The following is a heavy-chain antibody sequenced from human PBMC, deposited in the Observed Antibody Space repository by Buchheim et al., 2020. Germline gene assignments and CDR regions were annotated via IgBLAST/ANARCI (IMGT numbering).Heavy chain of an antibody. V-gene: IGHV3-30*03. Sequence: QVQLVESGGGVVQPGRSLRLSCAASGFTFSSYGMHWVRQAPGKGLEWVAVISYDGSNKYYADSVKGRFTISRDNSKNTLYLQMNSLRAEDTAVYYCAHLPGGRRTADKLFDYWGQGTL. CDR3: AHLPGGRRTADKLFDY. CDR2: ISYDGSNK. D-gene: IGHD3-16*01. J-gene: IGHJ4*02. CDR1: GFTFSSYG.